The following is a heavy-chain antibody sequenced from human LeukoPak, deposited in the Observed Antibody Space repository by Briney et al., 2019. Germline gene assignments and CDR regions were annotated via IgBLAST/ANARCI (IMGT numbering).Heavy chain of an antibody. CDR1: GFTSSGDW. J-gene: IGHJ3*02. CDR2: SENDGSST. CDR3: ARELPRIGGQTDASDI. Sequence: GGSLILSCAVSGFTSSGDWMHWVRQAPGKGLVWVSRSENDGSSTSYADSVKGRFAISRDNAKNTLYLQMNSLRAEDTAVYYCARELPRIGGQTDASDIWGQGTMVTVS. D-gene: IGHD3-16*01. V-gene: IGHV3-74*01.